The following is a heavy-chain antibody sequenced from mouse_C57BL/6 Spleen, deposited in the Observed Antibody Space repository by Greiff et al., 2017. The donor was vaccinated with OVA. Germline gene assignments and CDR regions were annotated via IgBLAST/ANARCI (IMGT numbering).Heavy chain of an antibody. Sequence: HVQLQQPGAELVRPGSSVKLSCKASGYTFTSYWMHWVKQRPIQGLEWIGNIDPSDSETHYNQKFKDKATLTVDKSSSTAYMQLSSLTSEDSAVYYCAKGTGVYFDYWGQGTTLTVSS. V-gene: IGHV1-52*01. D-gene: IGHD4-1*01. J-gene: IGHJ2*01. CDR2: IDPSDSET. CDR3: AKGTGVYFDY. CDR1: GYTFTSYW.